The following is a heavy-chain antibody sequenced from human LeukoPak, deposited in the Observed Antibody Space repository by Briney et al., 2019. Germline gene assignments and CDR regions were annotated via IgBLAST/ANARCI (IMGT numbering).Heavy chain of an antibody. V-gene: IGHV1-69*13. J-gene: IGHJ6*03. CDR1: GGTFCSYA. CDR2: INPIFGTA. Sequence: SVKASGKAAGGTFCSYAISWVRQAPGQGLEWMGGINPIFGTANYAQKFQGRVTITADDSTSTAYMELSSLRSEDTAVYYCARTITIFGVVTPYYMDVWGKGTTVTVSS. D-gene: IGHD3-3*01. CDR3: ARTITIFGVVTPYYMDV.